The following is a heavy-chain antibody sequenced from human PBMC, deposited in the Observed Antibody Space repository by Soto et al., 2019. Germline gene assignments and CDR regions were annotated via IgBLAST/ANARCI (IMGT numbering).Heavy chain of an antibody. CDR3: AREQGGYVWGGYGDYAYYYYYGMDV. V-gene: IGHV3-33*01. J-gene: IGHJ6*02. Sequence: GGSLRLSCAASGFTFSSYGMHWVRQAPGKGLEWVAVIWYDGSNKYYADSVKGRFTISRDNSKNTLYLQMNSLRAEDTAVYYCAREQGGYVWGGYGDYAYYYYYGMDVWGQGTTVTVSS. CDR1: GFTFSSYG. CDR2: IWYDGSNK. D-gene: IGHD4-17*01.